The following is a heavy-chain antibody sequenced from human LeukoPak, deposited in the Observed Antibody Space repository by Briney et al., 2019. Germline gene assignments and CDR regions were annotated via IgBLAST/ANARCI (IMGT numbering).Heavy chain of an antibody. CDR3: ARDRYRLWFGLKNWFDP. J-gene: IGHJ5*02. Sequence: GASVKVSCKPSGYTFTVYYMHWVRQAPGQGLEWMGWINPNSGGTNYAQKFQGRVTMTRDTSISTAYMELSRLRSDDTAVYYCARDRYRLWFGLKNWFDPWGQGTLVTVSS. CDR1: GYTFTVYY. V-gene: IGHV1-2*02. CDR2: INPNSGGT. D-gene: IGHD3-10*01.